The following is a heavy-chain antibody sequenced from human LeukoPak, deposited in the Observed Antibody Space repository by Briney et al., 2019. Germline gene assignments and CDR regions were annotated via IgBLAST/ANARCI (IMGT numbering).Heavy chain of an antibody. D-gene: IGHD2-8*01. CDR2: IKSKTDGGTT. CDR1: GFTFSNAW. J-gene: IGHJ4*02. V-gene: IGHV3-15*01. Sequence: PGGSLRLSCAASGFTFSNAWMSWVRQAPGKGLEWVGRIKSKTDGGTTDYAAPVKGRFTISRDDSKNTLYLQMNSLKTEDTAVYYCTTDPYCTTGVCYGNWGQGTQVTVSS. CDR3: TTDPYCTTGVCYGN.